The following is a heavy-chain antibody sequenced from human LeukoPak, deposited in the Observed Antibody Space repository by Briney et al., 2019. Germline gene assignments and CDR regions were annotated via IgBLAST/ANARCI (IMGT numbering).Heavy chain of an antibody. CDR1: GYSFASYW. V-gene: IGHV5-51*01. D-gene: IGHD3-22*01. CDR3: ARTIGSSGYYFLE. J-gene: IGHJ4*02. Sequence: GESLKISCKGSGYSFASYWIGWVRQMPGKGLEWMGIMYPGDPQTRYSPSFQGQVTISADKSVSTAYLQWSSLKASDTAMYYCARTIGSSGYYFLEWGQGTLVTVSS. CDR2: MYPGDPQT.